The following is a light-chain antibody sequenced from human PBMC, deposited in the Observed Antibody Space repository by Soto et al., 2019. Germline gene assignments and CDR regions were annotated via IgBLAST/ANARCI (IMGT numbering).Light chain of an antibody. CDR3: QHYNSYSEA. J-gene: IGKJ1*01. Sequence: DIQMTQSPSSLSASVGDRVTITCQASQDINNYLNWYQQKPGKAPKLLIYDASSLESGVPSRFSGSGSGTEFTLTISSLQPDDFATYYCQHYNSYSEAFGQGTKVDIK. CDR2: DAS. CDR1: QDINNY. V-gene: IGKV1-5*01.